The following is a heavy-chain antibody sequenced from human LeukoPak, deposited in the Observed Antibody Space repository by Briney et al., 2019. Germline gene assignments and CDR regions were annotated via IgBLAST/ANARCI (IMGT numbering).Heavy chain of an antibody. Sequence: GGSLRLFCAPSGFTFSSYAMQWARHARGGGRECLAVISYDGSNKFYADSVKGRFTLSRDNSKNTLDLQMNSLRSDDMAVYYCERAVVRLIDYWGQGTLVTVSS. CDR3: ERAVVRLIDY. V-gene: IGHV3-30-3*01. J-gene: IGHJ4*02. CDR2: ISYDGSNK. D-gene: IGHD3-22*01. CDR1: GFTFSSYA.